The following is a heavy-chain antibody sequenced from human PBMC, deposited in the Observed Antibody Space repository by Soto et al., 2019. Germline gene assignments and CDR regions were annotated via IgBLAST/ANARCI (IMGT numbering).Heavy chain of an antibody. V-gene: IGHV4-59*01. J-gene: IGHJ4*02. Sequence: QVQLQEAGPGLLKPSETLSLTCTVSGASITNYYWTWIRQSPGKGLEWVGYMSYSGATNSSPSLKSRVTISVDTSKTQFSLKLSSVTAADTAVYYCARSPAYSSGVFDYWGQGALVTVSS. CDR3: ARSPAYSSGVFDY. CDR1: GASITNYY. D-gene: IGHD2-8*02. CDR2: MSYSGAT.